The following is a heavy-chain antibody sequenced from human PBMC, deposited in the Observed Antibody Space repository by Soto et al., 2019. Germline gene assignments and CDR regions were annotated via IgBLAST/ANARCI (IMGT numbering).Heavy chain of an antibody. CDR2: IYPSGRT. D-gene: IGHD7-27*01. V-gene: IGHV4-39*01. CDR1: GASITTSSYY. J-gene: IGHJ4*02. CDR3: AILRLGPEYFKF. Sequence: QLQLQESGPGHVKPSETLALTCSVSGASITTSSYYWAWIRKPPGKGLEWVGSIYPSGRTYYNPSLKSRVALSVDMSDNQFSLRLTTVSDADTAMDYCAILRLGPEYFKFWSPGTLVTASS.